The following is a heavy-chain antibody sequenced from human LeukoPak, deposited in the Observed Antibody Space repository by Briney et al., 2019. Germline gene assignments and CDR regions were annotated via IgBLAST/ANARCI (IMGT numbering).Heavy chain of an antibody. CDR1: GFTFDDYA. CDR3: AKERGYCSGGSCYGNYYYGMDV. D-gene: IGHD2-15*01. Sequence: GGSLRLSCAASGFTFDDYAMHRVRQAPGKGLEWVSGISWNSGSIGYADSVKGRFTISRDNAKNSLYLQMNSLRAEDTALYYCAKERGYCSGGSCYGNYYYGMDVWGQGTTVTVSS. CDR2: ISWNSGSI. V-gene: IGHV3-9*01. J-gene: IGHJ6*02.